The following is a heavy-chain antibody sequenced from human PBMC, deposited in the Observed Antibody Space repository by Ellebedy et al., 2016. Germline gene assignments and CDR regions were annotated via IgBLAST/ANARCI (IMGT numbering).Heavy chain of an antibody. CDR3: ARSLVELRSYFDY. V-gene: IGHV1-46*01. D-gene: IGHD1-7*01. J-gene: IGHJ4*02. CDR2: INPSGGST. CDR1: GYTFTSYY. Sequence: ASVKVSCXASGYTFTSYYMHWVRQAPGQGLEWMGIINPSGGSTSYAQKFQGRVTITADKSTSTAYMELSSLRSEDTAVYYCARSLVELRSYFDYWGQGTLVTVSS.